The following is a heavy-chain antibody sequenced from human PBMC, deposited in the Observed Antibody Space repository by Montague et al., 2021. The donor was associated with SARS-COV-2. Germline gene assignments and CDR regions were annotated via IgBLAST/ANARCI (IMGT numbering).Heavy chain of an antibody. CDR2: IYYSGST. Sequence: SETLSLTCTVSGGSISSYYWSWIRQPPGKGLEWIGYIYYSGSTNYNPSHKGRVTISEDTSKNQFSLKLSSVTAADTAVYYCASQVPDFWSGIDYWGQGTLVTVSS. J-gene: IGHJ4*02. V-gene: IGHV4-59*01. CDR3: ASQVPDFWSGIDY. D-gene: IGHD3-3*01. CDR1: GGSISSYY.